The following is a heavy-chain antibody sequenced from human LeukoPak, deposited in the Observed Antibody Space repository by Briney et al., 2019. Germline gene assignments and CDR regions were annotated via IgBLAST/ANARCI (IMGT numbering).Heavy chain of an antibody. CDR2: IYTSGST. CDR1: GGFISSYY. D-gene: IGHD1-26*01. V-gene: IGHV4-4*07. Sequence: PSETLSLTCTVSGGFISSYYWSWIRQPAGKGLEWIGRIYTSGSTNYNPSLKSRVTMSVDTSKNQFSLKLSSVTAADTAVYYCAREIVGATRGILWYFDLWGRGTLVTVSS. CDR3: AREIVGATRGILWYFDL. J-gene: IGHJ2*01.